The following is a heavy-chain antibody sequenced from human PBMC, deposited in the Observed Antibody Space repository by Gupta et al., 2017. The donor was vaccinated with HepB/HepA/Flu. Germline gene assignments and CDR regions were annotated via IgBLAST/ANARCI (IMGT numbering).Heavy chain of an antibody. J-gene: IGHJ6*02. CDR2: ISGQSEST. D-gene: IGHD6-19*01. V-gene: IGHV3-23*01. CDR1: GFTFRVYT. CDR3: SKDCIAVAGRPYYYAMDV. Sequence: EVRLLESGGGLIQPGGPLRLSCEASGFTFRVYTMYWVRQALGKGLEWVSGISGQSESTHYADSVKGRFTISRDNSENTLFLQMNSLGAEDTAMYYCSKDCIAVAGRPYYYAMDVWGQGTSVTVSS.